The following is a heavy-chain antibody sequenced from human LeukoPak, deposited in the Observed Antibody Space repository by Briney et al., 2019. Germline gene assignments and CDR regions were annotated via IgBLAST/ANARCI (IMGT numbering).Heavy chain of an antibody. CDR2: IYYSGST. CDR1: GGSISSSSYY. J-gene: IGHJ4*02. Sequence: SETLSLTCTVSGGSISSSSYYWGWIRQPPGKGLEWIGYIYYSGSTNYNPSLKSRVTISVDTSKNQFSLKLSSVTAADTAVYYCARGGVVGATGIWGQGTLVTVSS. V-gene: IGHV4-61*05. D-gene: IGHD1-26*01. CDR3: ARGGVVGATGI.